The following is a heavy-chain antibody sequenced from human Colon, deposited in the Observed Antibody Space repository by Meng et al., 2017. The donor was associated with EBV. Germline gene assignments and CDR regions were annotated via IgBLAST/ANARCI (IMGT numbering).Heavy chain of an antibody. J-gene: IGHJ4*02. D-gene: IGHD6-19*01. Sequence: QVQLVQSGSELKKPGASVKASCKAYGYTFTRYPMNWVRQAPGQGLEWMGWISTNTGNPTYAQGFTGRFVFSVDTSVSTAYLQISSLKAEDTAVYYCGTLKYTSGFYGPAYWGQGALVTVSS. CDR3: GTLKYTSGFYGPAY. CDR1: GYTFTRYP. CDR2: ISTNTGNP. V-gene: IGHV7-4-1*02.